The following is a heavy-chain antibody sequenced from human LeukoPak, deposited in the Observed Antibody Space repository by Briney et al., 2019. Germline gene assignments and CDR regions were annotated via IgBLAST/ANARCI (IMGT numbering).Heavy chain of an antibody. CDR2: IRYDGSDK. V-gene: IGHV3-30*02. D-gene: IGHD5-18*01. CDR1: GFTFSSYG. J-gene: IGHJ5*01. Sequence: GGSLRLSCAASGFTFSSYGMHWVRQAPGKGLEWVAFIRYDGSDKYYADSVKGRFTISRDKSKSTLYLYMNSLRTEDTAIYYCAKDHSSNWFDSWGQGILLTAPS. CDR3: AKDHSSNWFDS.